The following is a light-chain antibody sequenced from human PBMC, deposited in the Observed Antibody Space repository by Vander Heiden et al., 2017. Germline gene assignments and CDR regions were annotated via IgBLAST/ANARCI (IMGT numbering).Light chain of an antibody. CDR2: DAS. CDR1: QSVSSY. V-gene: IGKV3-11*01. CDR3: QQRSNWHPGQIT. J-gene: IGKJ3*01. Sequence: EIVLTQPPATRSLSPGERATLSCRASQSVSSYLAWYQQKPGQAPRLLIYDASNGATGIPARFSGSGSGTDFTLTISSLEPEEFAVYYCQQRSNWHPGQITFGHGTKVDIK.